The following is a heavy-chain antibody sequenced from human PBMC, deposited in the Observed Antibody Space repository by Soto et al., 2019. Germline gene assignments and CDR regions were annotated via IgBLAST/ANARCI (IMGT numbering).Heavy chain of an antibody. CDR2: ISSSSSYT. CDR3: ARDHHRYSGYDYVDY. CDR1: GFTFSDYY. J-gene: IGHJ4*02. V-gene: IGHV3-11*05. D-gene: IGHD5-12*01. Sequence: QVQLVESGGGLVKPGGSLRLSCVASGFTFSDYYMSWIRQAPGKGLEWVSYISSSSSYTNYADSVKGRFTLSRDNAMSSLYLQMSSLRAEDTAVYYCARDHHRYSGYDYVDYWGQGTLVTVSS.